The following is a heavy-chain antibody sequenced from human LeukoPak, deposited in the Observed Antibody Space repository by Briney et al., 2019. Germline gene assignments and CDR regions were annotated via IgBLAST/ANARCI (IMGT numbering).Heavy chain of an antibody. CDR3: ARGPYGSGSYYDRY. CDR1: GFTVSSNY. J-gene: IGHJ4*02. V-gene: IGHV3-53*01. D-gene: IGHD3-10*01. CDR2: IYSGGNT. Sequence: GGSLRLSCAASGFTVSSNYMSWVRQAPGKGLEWVSVIYSGGNTYYADSVKGRFTISRDNSKNTLYLQMNSLRAEDTAVYYCARGPYGSGSYYDRYWGQGTLVTVSS.